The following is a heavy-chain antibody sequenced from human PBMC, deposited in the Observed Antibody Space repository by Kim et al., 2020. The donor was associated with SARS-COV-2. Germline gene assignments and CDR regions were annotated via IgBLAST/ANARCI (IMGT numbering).Heavy chain of an antibody. J-gene: IGHJ3*01. CDR2: MYYTGYT. D-gene: IGHD1-26*01. Sequence: SETLSLTCVVSGGSISGYYWNWIRQPPGKGLEWIGYMYYTGYTNYNPSLESRVSISLDTSKSQLSLRLTSATAADTAVYYCARAGGKYGRDAFDVWGQG. CDR3: ARAGGKYGRDAFDV. CDR1: GGSISGYY. V-gene: IGHV4-59*13.